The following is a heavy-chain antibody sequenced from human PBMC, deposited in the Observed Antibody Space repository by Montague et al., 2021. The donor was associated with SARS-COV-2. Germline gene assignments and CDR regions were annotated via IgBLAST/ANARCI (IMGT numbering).Heavy chain of an antibody. Sequence: SETLSLTCAVYGGSFSGYYWSWIRQPPEKGLEWIGEINQSGRTNNNPSLKSRVIISVDTSKNQFSLNLSSVTAADTAVYYYARRGSSDWGVTVSAELDYWGPGILVTVSS. CDR2: INQSGRT. CDR1: GGSFSGYY. V-gene: IGHV4-34*01. D-gene: IGHD3-10*01. J-gene: IGHJ4*02. CDR3: ARRGSSDWGVTVSAELDY.